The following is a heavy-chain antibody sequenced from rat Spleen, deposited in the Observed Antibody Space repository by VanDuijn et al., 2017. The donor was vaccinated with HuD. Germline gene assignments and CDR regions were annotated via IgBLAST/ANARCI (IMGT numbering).Heavy chain of an antibody. CDR1: GFTFSDYY. CDR3: ARHKSGYGVMDA. Sequence: EVQLVESDGGLVQPGRSLKLSCAASGFTFSDYYMAWVRQAPRKGLEWVARISYDGSTISYRDSVKGRFTISRDNARNTLYLQMDSLRSEDTATYYCARHKSGYGVMDAWGQGASVTVSS. V-gene: IGHV5-29*01. CDR2: ISYDGSTI. J-gene: IGHJ4*01. D-gene: IGHD4-3*01.